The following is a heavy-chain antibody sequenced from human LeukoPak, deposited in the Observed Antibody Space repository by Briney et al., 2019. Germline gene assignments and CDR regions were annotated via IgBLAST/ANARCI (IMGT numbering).Heavy chain of an antibody. CDR3: AGSSSGVDYDSSGYLDDY. Sequence: GGSLRLSCAASGFTFSSYGMHWVRQAPGKGLEWVAVIWYDGSNKYYADSVKGRFTIPRDNAKNSLYLQMNSLRAEDTAVYYCAGSSSGVDYDSSGYLDDYWGQGTLVTVSS. V-gene: IGHV3-33*03. D-gene: IGHD3-22*01. CDR1: GFTFSSYG. J-gene: IGHJ4*02. CDR2: IWYDGSNK.